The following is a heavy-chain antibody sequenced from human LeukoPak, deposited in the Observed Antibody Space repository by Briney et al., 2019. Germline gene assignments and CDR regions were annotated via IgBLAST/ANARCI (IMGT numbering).Heavy chain of an antibody. Sequence: GGSLRLSCAASGFTVSSNYMSWVRQAPGKGPEWVAVISYDGSNKYYADSVKGRFTISRDNAKNSLYLQMNSLRAEDTAVYYCATIGIQLWWDYWGQGTLVTVSS. D-gene: IGHD5-18*01. V-gene: IGHV3-30*03. CDR1: GFTVSSNY. J-gene: IGHJ4*02. CDR3: ATIGIQLWWDY. CDR2: ISYDGSNK.